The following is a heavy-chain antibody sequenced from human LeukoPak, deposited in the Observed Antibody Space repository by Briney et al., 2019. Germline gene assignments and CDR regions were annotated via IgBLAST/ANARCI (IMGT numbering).Heavy chain of an antibody. J-gene: IGHJ4*02. D-gene: IGHD3-22*01. CDR2: ISSSGSTI. V-gene: IGHV3-11*01. Sequence: PGGSLRLSCAASGFTFSDYYMSWIRQAPGKGLEWVSYISSSGSTIYYADSVKGRFTISRDNAKNSLYLQMNSLRAEDTAVYYCAKDPVSYDSSGYVDYWGQGTLVTVSS. CDR1: GFTFSDYY. CDR3: AKDPVSYDSSGYVDY.